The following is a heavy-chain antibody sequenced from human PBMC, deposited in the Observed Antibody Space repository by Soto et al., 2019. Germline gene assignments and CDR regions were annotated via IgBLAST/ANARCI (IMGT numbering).Heavy chain of an antibody. Sequence: GESLKISCKGSGYSFTSYWIGWVRQMPGKGLEWMGIIYPGDSDTRYSPSFQGQVTISADKSISTAYLQWSSLKASDTAMYYCARNGCNALSLHYYGMDVWGQGTTVTVSS. V-gene: IGHV5-51*01. CDR2: IYPGDSDT. CDR1: GYSFTSYW. CDR3: ARNGCNALSLHYYGMDV. J-gene: IGHJ6*02. D-gene: IGHD2-15*01.